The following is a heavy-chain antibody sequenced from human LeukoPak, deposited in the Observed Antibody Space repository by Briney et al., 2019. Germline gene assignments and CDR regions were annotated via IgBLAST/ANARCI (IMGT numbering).Heavy chain of an antibody. Sequence: SETLSLTCTVSGGSISSSSYYWGWIRQPPGKGLEWLGSIYYSGSTYYNPSLKSRVPIPVATPKNQFSIKLSSVTAADPAVYYCERSLPAAEDYWGQGTLVTVSS. J-gene: IGHJ4*02. CDR1: GGSISSSSYY. V-gene: IGHV4-39*01. CDR2: IYYSGST. D-gene: IGHD6-13*01. CDR3: ERSLPAAEDY.